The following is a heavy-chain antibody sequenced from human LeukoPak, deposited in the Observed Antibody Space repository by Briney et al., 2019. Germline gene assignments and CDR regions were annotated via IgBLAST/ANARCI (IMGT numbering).Heavy chain of an antibody. J-gene: IGHJ4*02. CDR2: ISYDGSNK. CDR3: SKEGSSSCPDY. V-gene: IGHV3-30*18. Sequence: GGSLRLSCAASGFTFSSYSMNWVRQAPGKGLEWVAVISYDGSNKYYADSVKGRFTISRDNSKNTLYLQMNSLRAEDTAVYYCSKEGSSSCPDYWGQGTLVTVSS. CDR1: GFTFSSYS. D-gene: IGHD6-13*01.